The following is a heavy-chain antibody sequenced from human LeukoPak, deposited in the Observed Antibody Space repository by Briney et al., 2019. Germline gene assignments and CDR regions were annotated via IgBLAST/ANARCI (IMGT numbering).Heavy chain of an antibody. V-gene: IGHV3-30-3*01. CDR1: GFTFSSYA. CDR2: ISYDGSNK. D-gene: IGHD6-19*01. J-gene: IGHJ4*02. CDR3: TRDNSGWFGHYFES. Sequence: PGRSLRLSCAASGFTFSSYAMHWVRQAPGKGLEWVAVISYDGSNKYYADSVKGRFTISRDNSKNTLYLQMNSLRAEDTAIYYCTRDNSGWFGHYFESWGQGTLVTVSS.